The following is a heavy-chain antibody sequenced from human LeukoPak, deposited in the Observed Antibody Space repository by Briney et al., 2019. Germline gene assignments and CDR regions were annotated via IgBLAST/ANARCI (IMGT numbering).Heavy chain of an antibody. D-gene: IGHD2-2*01. Sequence: PGGSLRLSCAASGFTFSSYGMHWGRQAPGKGLEWVAFIRYDGSNKYYADSVKGRFTISRDNSKNTLYLQMNSLRAEDTAVYYCAKDELGYCSSTSCHYYYYMDVWGKGTTVTVSS. CDR1: GFTFSSYG. CDR2: IRYDGSNK. J-gene: IGHJ6*03. V-gene: IGHV3-30*02. CDR3: AKDELGYCSSTSCHYYYYMDV.